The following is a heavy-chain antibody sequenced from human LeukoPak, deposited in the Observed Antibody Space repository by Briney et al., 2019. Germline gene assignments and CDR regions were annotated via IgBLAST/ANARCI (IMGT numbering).Heavy chain of an antibody. D-gene: IGHD2-15*01. CDR2: MCYSGST. CDR3: ARHGRGHCSGSNCYSNFDY. CDR1: GGSISSSSYY. V-gene: IGHV4-39*01. Sequence: SETPSLTCTVSGGSISSSSYYWGWIRQPPGKGLEWIGSMCYSGSTYYNPSLKSRVTISVDTSKNQFSLNLSSVTAADTAVYYCARHGRGHCSGSNCYSNFDYWGQGTLVTVSS. J-gene: IGHJ4*02.